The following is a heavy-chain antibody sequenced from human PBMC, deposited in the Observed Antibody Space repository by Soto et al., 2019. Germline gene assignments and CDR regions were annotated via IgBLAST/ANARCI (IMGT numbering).Heavy chain of an antibody. CDR3: AKDVWYSSSLVDY. D-gene: IGHD6-13*01. Sequence: QVQLVESGGGVFQPGRSLRLSCAASGFTFSSYGMHWVRQAPGKALEWGAVISYDGSNKYYADSVKGRFTSSGDNSKNTVYLQMNSLRAEDTAVYYCAKDVWYSSSLVDYWGQGTLVTVSS. J-gene: IGHJ4*02. V-gene: IGHV3-30*18. CDR1: GFTFSSYG. CDR2: ISYDGSNK.